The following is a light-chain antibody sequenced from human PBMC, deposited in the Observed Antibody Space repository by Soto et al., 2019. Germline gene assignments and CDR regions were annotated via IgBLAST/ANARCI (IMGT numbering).Light chain of an antibody. Sequence: ILMAQSPSTLSVSPGERATLSCRASQSVTNSYLAWYQQKPGQAPRLLIYGASTRAAGIPARFSGSGSGTDFTLTISSLQSEDFAIYYCQQYYDWPITFGQGTRLEIK. CDR2: GAS. V-gene: IGKV3-15*01. CDR3: QQYYDWPIT. J-gene: IGKJ5*01. CDR1: QSVTNSY.